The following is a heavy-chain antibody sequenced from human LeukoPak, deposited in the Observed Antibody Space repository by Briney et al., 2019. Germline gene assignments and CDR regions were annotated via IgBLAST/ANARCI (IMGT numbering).Heavy chain of an antibody. Sequence: SETLSLTCAVYDGSFSGYYWSWIRQPPGKGLEWIGEINHSGSTNYNPSLKSRVTISVDTSKNQFSLKLSSVTAADTAVYYCARYNDFWSGYPHFDYWGQGTLVTVSS. V-gene: IGHV4-34*01. D-gene: IGHD3-3*01. J-gene: IGHJ4*02. CDR1: DGSFSGYY. CDR2: INHSGST. CDR3: ARYNDFWSGYPHFDY.